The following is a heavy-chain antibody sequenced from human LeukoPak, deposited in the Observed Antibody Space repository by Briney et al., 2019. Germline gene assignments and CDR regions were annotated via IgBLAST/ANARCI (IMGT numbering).Heavy chain of an antibody. J-gene: IGHJ4*02. CDR2: ISGSGGST. Sequence: GGSLRLSCAASGFTFSSYAMSWVRQAPGKGLEWVSAISGSGGSTYYADSVKGRFTISRDNSKNTLYLQMNSLRAEDTAVYYCAKNRRVVVDATLDYWGQGTLVTVSS. CDR1: GFTFSSYA. V-gene: IGHV3-23*01. CDR3: AKNRRVVVDATLDY. D-gene: IGHD2-15*01.